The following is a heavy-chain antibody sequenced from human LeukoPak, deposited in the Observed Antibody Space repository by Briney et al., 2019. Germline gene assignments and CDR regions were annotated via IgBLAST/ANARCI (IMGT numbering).Heavy chain of an antibody. CDR2: ISGSGGST. CDR3: AKRGYSSGYSYYFDY. V-gene: IGHV3-23*01. J-gene: IGHJ4*02. CDR1: GFTFSSYG. Sequence: AGGSLRLSCAASGFTFSSYGMSWVRQAPGKGLEWVSTISGSGGSTYYADSVKGRFTISRDNSKNTLYLQMNSLRAEDTAIYYCAKRGYSSGYSYYFDYWGQGTLVTVSS. D-gene: IGHD5-18*01.